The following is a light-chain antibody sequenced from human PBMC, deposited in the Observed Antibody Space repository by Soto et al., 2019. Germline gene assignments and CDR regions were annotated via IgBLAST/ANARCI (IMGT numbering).Light chain of an antibody. Sequence: DIKMTQSPSTLSASVGDRVTIICRASQSISDWLAWYQQKPGKAPKLLIYKASSLESGVPSRFSGSGSGTEFTLTISSLQPDDFATYYCQQYTSLYTFGQGTKLEIK. V-gene: IGKV1-5*03. CDR3: QQYTSLYT. CDR1: QSISDW. CDR2: KAS. J-gene: IGKJ2*01.